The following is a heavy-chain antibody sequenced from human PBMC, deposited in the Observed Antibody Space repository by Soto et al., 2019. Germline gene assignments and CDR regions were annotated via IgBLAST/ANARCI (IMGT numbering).Heavy chain of an antibody. CDR1: GYTFTSYG. Sequence: QVQLVQSGAEVKKPGASVKVSCKASGYTFTSYGISWVRQAPGQGLEWMGWISAYNGNTNYAQKLKGRATMTTDTSTSIASMELSRRRCDDTAVYYCARDEGYKWNYGGSWFDSWGQGTVVNVSS. CDR2: ISAYNGNT. CDR3: ARDEGYKWNYGGSWFDS. J-gene: IGHJ5*01. D-gene: IGHD1-7*01. V-gene: IGHV1-18*01.